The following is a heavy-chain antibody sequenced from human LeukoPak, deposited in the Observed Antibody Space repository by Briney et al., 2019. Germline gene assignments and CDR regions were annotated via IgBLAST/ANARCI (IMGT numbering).Heavy chain of an antibody. D-gene: IGHD4-17*01. J-gene: IGHJ3*01. Sequence: GESLRLSCVASGLTFSDTNLAWTRQAPGKGLEWISYIRRVPTDLYYADSVKGRFTITRDNAKNSLYLQMNSLRAEDTANYYCARRARDFGDSHAFDVWGQGTMVTVSS. V-gene: IGHV3-11*01. CDR1: GLTFSDTN. CDR3: ARRARDFGDSHAFDV. CDR2: IRRVPTDL.